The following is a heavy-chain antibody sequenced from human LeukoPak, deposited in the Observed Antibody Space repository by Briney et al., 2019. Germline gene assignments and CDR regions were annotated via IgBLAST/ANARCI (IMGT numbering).Heavy chain of an antibody. CDR3: ARRPVWGSYLD. J-gene: IGHJ4*02. CDR1: GYTFTGYY. CDR2: INPNSGGT. D-gene: IGHD3-16*02. V-gene: IGHV1-2*02. Sequence: ASVKVSCKASGYTFTGYYMHWVRQAPGQGLEWMGWINPNSGGTNYAQKFQGRVTMTRDTSISTAYLALSRLRSADTAVHYCARRPVWGSYLDWGQGPLVTVSS.